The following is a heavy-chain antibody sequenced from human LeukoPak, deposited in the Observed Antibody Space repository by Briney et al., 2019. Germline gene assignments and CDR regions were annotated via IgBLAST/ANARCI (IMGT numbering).Heavy chain of an antibody. D-gene: IGHD3-9*01. CDR2: IYYSGST. V-gene: IGHV4-39*01. J-gene: IGHJ3*02. Sequence: SETLSLTCSVSGASIGSSSFYWAWIRQPPGKGLEWIGSIYYSGSTYYNPSLKSRVIISVDTSKNQFSLKLSSVTAADTAVYYCARSSDILTTDAFDIWGQGTMVSVSS. CDR1: GASIGSSSFY. CDR3: ARSSDILTTDAFDI.